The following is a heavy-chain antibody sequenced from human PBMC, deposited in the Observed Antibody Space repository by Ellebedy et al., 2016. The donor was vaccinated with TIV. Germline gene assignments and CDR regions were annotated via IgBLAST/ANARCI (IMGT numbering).Heavy chain of an antibody. CDR3: AREVRGVLSYGMDV. J-gene: IGHJ6*02. Sequence: ASVKVSXKASGYTFTGYYMHWVRQAPGQGLEWMGWINPNSGGTNYAQKFQGWVTMTRDTSISTAYMELSRLRSDDTAVYYCAREVRGVLSYGMDVWGQGTTVTVSS. CDR2: INPNSGGT. CDR1: GYTFTGYY. D-gene: IGHD3-10*01. V-gene: IGHV1-2*04.